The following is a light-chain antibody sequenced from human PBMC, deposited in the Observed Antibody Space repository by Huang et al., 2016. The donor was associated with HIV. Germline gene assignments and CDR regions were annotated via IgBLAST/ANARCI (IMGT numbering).Light chain of an antibody. CDR3: QQSYNSPFT. J-gene: IGKJ3*01. CDR1: QSINNY. Sequence: DIQMTQSPSSLSASLGDRATVICRASQSINNYLNWYQHKPGKAPKLLIYAASNLQSGVPSRISGSGSGTDFTLTISRLQREDFAFYYCQQSYNSPFTFGPGTKVD. CDR2: AAS. V-gene: IGKV1-39*01.